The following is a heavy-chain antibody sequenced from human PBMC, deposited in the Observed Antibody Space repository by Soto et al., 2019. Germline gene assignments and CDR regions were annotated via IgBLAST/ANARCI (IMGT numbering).Heavy chain of an antibody. V-gene: IGHV4-31*03. CDR2: IYYSGST. Sequence: TSETLSLTCTVSGGSISSGGYCWSWIRQHPGKGLEWIGYIYYSGSTYYNPSLKSRVTISVDTSKNQFSLKLSSVTAADTAVYYCARGVIVAGGAFDIWGQGTMVTVSS. CDR3: ARGVIVAGGAFDI. CDR1: GGSISSGGYC. J-gene: IGHJ3*02. D-gene: IGHD3-22*01.